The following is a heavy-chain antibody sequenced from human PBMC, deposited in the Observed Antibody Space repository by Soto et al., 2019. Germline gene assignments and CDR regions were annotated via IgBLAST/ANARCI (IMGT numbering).Heavy chain of an antibody. CDR3: ARNTDSGYDSNWFDP. Sequence: XESLKLSWKSSGYSFTSYCIGLVLQMPGKGLEWMGIIYPGDSDTRYSPSFQGQVTISADRSISTAYLQWSSLKASDTAMYYCARNTDSGYDSNWFDPWGQGTLVTVSS. J-gene: IGHJ5*02. CDR1: GYSFTSYC. V-gene: IGHV5-51*01. D-gene: IGHD5-12*01. CDR2: IYPGDSDT.